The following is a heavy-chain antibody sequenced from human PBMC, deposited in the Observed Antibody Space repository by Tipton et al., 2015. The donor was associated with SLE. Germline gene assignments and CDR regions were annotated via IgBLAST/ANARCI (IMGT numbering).Heavy chain of an antibody. CDR3: AKARTTVTSYDAFDI. D-gene: IGHD4-17*01. V-gene: IGHV3-23*01. CDR2: ITESGDGA. Sequence: SLRLSCAASVFTFNTHGMSWLRQAPGKGLEGVSAITESGDGANYADSVKGRFTMSRDNSKNTLHLQMNSLRAEDTATYYCAKARTTVTSYDAFDIWGQGTMVTVSS. CDR1: VFTFNTHG. J-gene: IGHJ3*02.